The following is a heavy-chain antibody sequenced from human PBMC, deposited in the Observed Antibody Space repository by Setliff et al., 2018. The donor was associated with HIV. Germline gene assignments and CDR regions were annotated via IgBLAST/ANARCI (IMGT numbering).Heavy chain of an antibody. J-gene: IGHJ3*02. CDR1: GGSISSGGYY. Sequence: SETLSLTCTVSGGSISSGGYYWSWIRQHPGKGLEWIGYIYYSGSTYYNPSLKSLVTISVDTSKNQFSLKLSSVTAADTAVYYCARGEPTYYYDSSGYFGAFDIWGQGTMVTVSS. D-gene: IGHD3-22*01. CDR2: IYYSGST. V-gene: IGHV4-31*01. CDR3: ARGEPTYYYDSSGYFGAFDI.